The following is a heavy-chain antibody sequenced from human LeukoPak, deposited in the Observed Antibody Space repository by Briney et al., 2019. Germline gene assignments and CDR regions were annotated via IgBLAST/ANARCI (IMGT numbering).Heavy chain of an antibody. CDR3: ARENDDILTGYYKYFDY. V-gene: IGHV3-30*04. CDR1: GFTFSSYA. Sequence: PGGSLRLSCAASGFTFSSYAMHWVRQAPGKGLDWVAIISYHGSNKYYADSVKGRFTISRDNSKNTLYLQMNSLRAEDTAVYYCARENDDILTGYYKYFDYWGQGTLVTVSS. J-gene: IGHJ4*02. CDR2: ISYHGSNK. D-gene: IGHD3-9*01.